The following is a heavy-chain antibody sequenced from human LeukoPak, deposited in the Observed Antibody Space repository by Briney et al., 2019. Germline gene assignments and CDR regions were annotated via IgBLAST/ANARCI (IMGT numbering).Heavy chain of an antibody. V-gene: IGHV3-21*01. D-gene: IGHD6-6*01. CDR3: ARLSSSSYDYYYYMDV. Sequence: GGSLRLSCAASGFIFSSYSMNWVRQAPGKGLEWVSSISSSSSYIYYADSVKGRFTISRDNAKNSLYLQMNSLRAEDTAVYYCARLSSSSYDYYYYMDVWGKGTTVTVSS. CDR1: GFIFSSYS. J-gene: IGHJ6*03. CDR2: ISSSSSYI.